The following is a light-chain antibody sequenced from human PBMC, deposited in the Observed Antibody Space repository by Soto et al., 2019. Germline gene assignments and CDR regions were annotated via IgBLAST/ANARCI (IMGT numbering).Light chain of an antibody. J-gene: IGKJ4*01. CDR3: QQHGSSQT. CDR2: GAS. CDR1: QSVSSTY. Sequence: EIVLTQSPGTLSLSPGKRAALSCRASQSVSSTYLAWYQQKPGQAPRLLIYGASSRATGIPDRFSGSGSGTDFTLTISRLEPEDFAVYYCQQHGSSQTFGGGTKVEIK. V-gene: IGKV3-20*01.